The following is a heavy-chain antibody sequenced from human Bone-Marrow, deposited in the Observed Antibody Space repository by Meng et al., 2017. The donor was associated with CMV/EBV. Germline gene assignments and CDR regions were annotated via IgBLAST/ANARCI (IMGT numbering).Heavy chain of an antibody. V-gene: IGHV3-7*01. CDR2: INPDATVR. CDR1: EFTFSSHW. D-gene: IGHD3-10*01. CDR3: ARDPHFGALDH. J-gene: IGHJ4*02. Sequence: GESLKISCVVSEFTFSSHWMTWVRQAPGKGPEWLANINPDATVRNYLDSVKGRFTISRDNSKNSVYLQMNSLRADDTAVYYCARDPHFGALDHWGQGTLVTVSS.